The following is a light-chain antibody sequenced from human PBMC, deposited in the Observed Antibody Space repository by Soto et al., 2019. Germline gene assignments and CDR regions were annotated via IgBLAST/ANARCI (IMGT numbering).Light chain of an antibody. CDR2: GAS. CDR3: QQRSNWPPIT. V-gene: IGKV3D-20*02. J-gene: IGKJ5*01. CDR1: QSVSSSY. Sequence: IVLRRVGDKLRFSRGAKDTLSCRASQSVSSSYLAWCQQKPGQAPRVIMYGASRRATGIPDRFSGGGSGTDFTLTISRLEPEDFAVYYCQQRSNWPPITFGQGTRLEIK.